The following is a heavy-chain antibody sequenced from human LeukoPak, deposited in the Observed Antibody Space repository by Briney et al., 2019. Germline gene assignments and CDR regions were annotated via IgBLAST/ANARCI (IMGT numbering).Heavy chain of an antibody. V-gene: IGHV4-34*01. Sequence: SETLSLTCAFYGGSFSGYYWSWIRQPPGKGLEWIGEINHSGSTKYNPSLKSRVTISVDTSKNQFSLKLSSVTAADTAVYYCARVRAQRRYNWFDPWGQGTLVTVSS. J-gene: IGHJ5*02. CDR1: GGSFSGYY. CDR2: INHSGST. D-gene: IGHD1-1*01. CDR3: ARVRAQRRYNWFDP.